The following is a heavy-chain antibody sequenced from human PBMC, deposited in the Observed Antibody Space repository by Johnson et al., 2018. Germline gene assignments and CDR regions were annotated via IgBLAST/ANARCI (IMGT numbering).Heavy chain of an antibody. V-gene: IGHV1-8*01. CDR3: ARGRNLEWSH. CDR1: GYSFISYD. CDR2: LNPRTGNG. Sequence: VQLVESGAEVKKPGASVKVSCKASGYSFISYDINWIRQAGGRGIEWMGWLNPRTGNGDYAQRFQGRVTMTSDTPTSTVYMELSGPTSDDTAVYFCARGRNLEWSHWGQGTPVTVSS. D-gene: IGHD3-3*01. J-gene: IGHJ4*02.